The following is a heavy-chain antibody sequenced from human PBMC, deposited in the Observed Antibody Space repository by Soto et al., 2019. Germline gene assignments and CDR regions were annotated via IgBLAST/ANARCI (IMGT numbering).Heavy chain of an antibody. CDR2: IKQDGTEK. Sequence: EVQLVESGGDLVQPGGSLRLSCTASGFMFNNYWMTWVRQAPGKGLEWVANIKQDGTEKYYVDSVKGRFTVSRDNAKSAVFLQMTSLRVEGPALYYCARGPYCGISPCIYWIDFWGQGTWVTVSS. CDR3: ARGPYCGISPCIYWIDF. D-gene: IGHD2-21*01. J-gene: IGHJ5*01. V-gene: IGHV3-7*01. CDR1: GFMFNNYW.